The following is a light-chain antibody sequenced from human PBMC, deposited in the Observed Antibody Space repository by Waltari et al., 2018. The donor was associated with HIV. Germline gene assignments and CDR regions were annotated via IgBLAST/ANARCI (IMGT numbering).Light chain of an antibody. CDR1: SSTMRDHY. CDR2: DNN. CDR3: GTWDSSLSTGGV. V-gene: IGLV1-51*01. Sequence: QSLLTQPPSVSAAPRQQVPISCSGSSSTMRDHYVSWYQQLPGTAHNLLIYDNNKRPSGIPDRFSGSKSGTSATLGITGLQTGDEADYYCGTWDSSLSTGGVFGTGTKVTVL. J-gene: IGLJ1*01.